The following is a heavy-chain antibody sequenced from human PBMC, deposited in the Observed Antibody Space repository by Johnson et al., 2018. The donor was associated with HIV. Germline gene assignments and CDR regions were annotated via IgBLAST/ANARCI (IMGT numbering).Heavy chain of an antibody. V-gene: IGHV3-30-3*01. Sequence: QVQLVESGGGVVQPGRSLRLSCAASGFTFSSYAMHWVRQAPGKGLEWVAVISYDGSNKYYADSVKGRFTISRDNSKNTLYLQMNSLRAEDTAVSYCARPRGTSGYDYYLDAFDIWGQGRMVTVSS. CDR2: ISYDGSNK. J-gene: IGHJ3*02. CDR1: GFTFSSYA. CDR3: ARPRGTSGYDYYLDAFDI. D-gene: IGHD5-12*01.